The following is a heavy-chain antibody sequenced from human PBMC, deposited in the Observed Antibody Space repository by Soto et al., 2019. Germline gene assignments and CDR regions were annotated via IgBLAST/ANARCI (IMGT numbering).Heavy chain of an antibody. Sequence: GGSLRLSCAASGFTFSSYAMNWVRQAPGKGLEWVSGISDSGGSTYYADSVKGRFTISRDNSKNTLYLQMNSLRVEDTAIYYFAKRRYCSSTRCYSFDYWGQGTLVTVSS. CDR3: AKRRYCSSTRCYSFDY. CDR1: GFTFSSYA. J-gene: IGHJ4*02. CDR2: ISDSGGST. V-gene: IGHV3-23*01. D-gene: IGHD2-2*01.